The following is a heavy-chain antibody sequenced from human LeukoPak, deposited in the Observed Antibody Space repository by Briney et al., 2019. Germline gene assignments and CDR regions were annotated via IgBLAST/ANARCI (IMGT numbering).Heavy chain of an antibody. J-gene: IGHJ4*02. Sequence: SSETLPLTCTVSGGSISSSSYYWGWIRQPPGKGLEWIGSIYYSGNTYYNPSLKSRVTISVDTSKNQFSLKLSSVTAADTAVYYCARPRQGDYYFDYWGQGTLVTVSS. D-gene: IGHD2-21*02. CDR1: GGSISSSSYY. V-gene: IGHV4-39*01. CDR2: IYYSGNT. CDR3: ARPRQGDYYFDY.